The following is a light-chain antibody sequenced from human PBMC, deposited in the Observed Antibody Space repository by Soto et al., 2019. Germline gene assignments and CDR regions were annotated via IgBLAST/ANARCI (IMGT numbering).Light chain of an antibody. CDR2: DAS. Sequence: EIVMTQSQATLSVSPGERATLSCRASQSVSSYLAWYQQKPGQAPRLLIYDASNRATGIPARFSGSGSGTDFTLTISSLEPEDFAVYYCQQRSNWPPTFGGGTKVDI. CDR1: QSVSSY. CDR3: QQRSNWPPT. J-gene: IGKJ4*01. V-gene: IGKV3-11*01.